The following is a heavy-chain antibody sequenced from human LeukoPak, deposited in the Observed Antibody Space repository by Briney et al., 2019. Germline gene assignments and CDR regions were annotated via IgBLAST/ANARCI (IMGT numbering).Heavy chain of an antibody. D-gene: IGHD3-9*01. Sequence: PGGSLRLSCAASGFTFSSYAMSSVRQAPGKGLEWISAISGSGGSTYYADSVKGRFTISRDNSKNTLYLQMNSLRAEDTAVYYCAKDAITRYDILTGYFDYWGQGTLVTVSS. J-gene: IGHJ4*02. CDR3: AKDAITRYDILTGYFDY. V-gene: IGHV3-23*01. CDR1: GFTFSSYA. CDR2: ISGSGGST.